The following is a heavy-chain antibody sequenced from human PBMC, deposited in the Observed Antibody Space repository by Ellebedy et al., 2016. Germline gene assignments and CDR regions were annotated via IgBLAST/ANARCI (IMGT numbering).Heavy chain of an antibody. Sequence: SETLSLTCTVSGGSISSYYWGWIRQPPGKGLEWIGSIYYSGSTYYNPSLKSRVTISVDTSKNQFSLELRSVTAADTAVYYCARDYRTRFGELLRAFDIWGQGTMVTVSS. V-gene: IGHV4-39*07. D-gene: IGHD3-10*01. J-gene: IGHJ3*02. CDR3: ARDYRTRFGELLRAFDI. CDR1: GGSISSYY. CDR2: IYYSGST.